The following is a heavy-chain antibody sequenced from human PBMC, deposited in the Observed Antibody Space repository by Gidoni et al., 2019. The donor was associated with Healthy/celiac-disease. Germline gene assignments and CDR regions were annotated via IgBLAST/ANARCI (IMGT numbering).Heavy chain of an antibody. V-gene: IGHV3-9*01. Sequence: EVQLVESGGGLVQPGRSLRLSWAGSGFTFDDYAMHWVRQAPGKGLEWVSGLSWNSGSIGYADSVKGRFTISRDNAKNSLYLQMNILRAEDTALYYCAKDISSGWYKRRGEFDYWGQGTLVTVSS. J-gene: IGHJ4*02. CDR1: GFTFDDYA. D-gene: IGHD6-19*01. CDR3: AKDISSGWYKRRGEFDY. CDR2: LSWNSGSI.